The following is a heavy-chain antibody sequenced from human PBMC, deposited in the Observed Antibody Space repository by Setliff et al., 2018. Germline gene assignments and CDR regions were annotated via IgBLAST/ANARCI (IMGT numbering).Heavy chain of an antibody. Sequence: GGSLRLSCAASGFTFSRYWMSWVRQAPGKGLEWVANIKQDGSEKYYVDSVKGRFTISRDNAKNSLYLQMNSLRAEDTAVYYCTNSYSSGNYWGQGTLVTVSS. J-gene: IGHJ4*02. CDR3: TNSYSSGNY. V-gene: IGHV3-7*01. CDR1: GFTFSRYW. CDR2: IKQDGSEK. D-gene: IGHD6-19*01.